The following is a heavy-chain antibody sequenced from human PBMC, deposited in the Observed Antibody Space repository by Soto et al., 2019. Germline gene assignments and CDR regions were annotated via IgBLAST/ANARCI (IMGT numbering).Heavy chain of an antibody. D-gene: IGHD1-26*01. CDR1: GCSFTTYW. CDR3: ARLEKWYYNYYGLDV. CDR2: IDPGDSST. J-gene: IGHJ6*02. Sequence: GEPLKISCQGSGCSFTTYWISWVRQMPGKGLEWMGKIDPGDSSTNYSPSFRGHITISVDRSINTAHLQFSSLKAADTAVYYCARLEKWYYNYYGLDVWGQGTMVTVSS. V-gene: IGHV5-10-1*01.